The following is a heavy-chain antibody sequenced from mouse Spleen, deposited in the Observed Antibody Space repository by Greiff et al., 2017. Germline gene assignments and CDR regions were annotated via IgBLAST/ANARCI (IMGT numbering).Heavy chain of an antibody. J-gene: IGHJ3*01. D-gene: IGHD4-1*01. CDR2: IYPGSGST. Sequence: VQLQQPGAELVKPGASVKMSCKASGYNFTSYWINWVKQRPGQGLEWIGDIYPGSGSTNYNEKFKSKATLTVDTSSSTAYMQLSSLTSEDSAGYYCARFPWDWFAYWGQGTLVTVSA. CDR1: GYNFTSYW. CDR3: ARFPWDWFAY. V-gene: IGHV1-55*01.